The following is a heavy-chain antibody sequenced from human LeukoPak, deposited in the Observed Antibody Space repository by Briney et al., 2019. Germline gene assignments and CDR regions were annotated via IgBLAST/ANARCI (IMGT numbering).Heavy chain of an antibody. V-gene: IGHV1-24*01. J-gene: IGHJ4*02. CDR1: GYTLTELA. CDR2: FDPESGET. D-gene: IGHD6-13*01. CDR3: AVIAPLFDY. Sequence: ASVKVSCKVSGYTLTELAIHWVRQSPGKGLDWMGGFDPESGETVYAKQFQGRVSMTEDTSTETAYLELNSLTSEDTAVYYCAVIAPLFDYWGQGTLVTVSS.